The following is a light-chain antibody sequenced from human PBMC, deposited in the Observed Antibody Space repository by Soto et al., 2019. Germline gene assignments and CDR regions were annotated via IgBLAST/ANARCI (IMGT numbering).Light chain of an antibody. Sequence: DGGMTQSPLYLPVTPGEPASISCRSSQSLLHSNGYNYLDWYLQKPGQSPQLLIYLGSNRASGVPDRFSGSGSGTDFTLKISRVEAEDVGVYYCMQALQTPEVTFGQGTRLAIK. J-gene: IGKJ5*01. CDR2: LGS. V-gene: IGKV2-28*01. CDR3: MQALQTPEVT. CDR1: QSLLHSNGYNY.